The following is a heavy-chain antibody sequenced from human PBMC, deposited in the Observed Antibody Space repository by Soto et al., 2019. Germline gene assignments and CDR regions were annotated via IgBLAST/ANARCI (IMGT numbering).Heavy chain of an antibody. CDR3: YSTGSGYMDYYYYMDV. CDR1: GYSFTSYW. Sequence: PGESLKISCKGSGYSFTSYWIGWVRQMPGKGLEWMGIIYPGDSDTRYSPSFQGQVTISADKSISTAYLQWSSLKASDTAMYYCYSTGSGYMDYYYYMDVWGKGTTVTVSS. D-gene: IGHD3-3*01. J-gene: IGHJ6*03. V-gene: IGHV5-51*01. CDR2: IYPGDSDT.